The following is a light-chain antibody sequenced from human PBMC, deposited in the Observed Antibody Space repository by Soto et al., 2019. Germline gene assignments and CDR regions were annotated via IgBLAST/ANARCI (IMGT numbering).Light chain of an antibody. CDR3: SSYTSSSIVV. V-gene: IGLV2-14*01. CDR1: SSDVGGYNY. Sequence: QSALTQRASVSGSPGQSITISCTGTSSDVGGYNYVSWYQQHPGKAPKLMIYDVSNRPSGVSNRFSGSKSGNTASLTISGLQAEDEADYYCSSYTSSSIVVFGGGTKVTVL. CDR2: DVS. J-gene: IGLJ2*01.